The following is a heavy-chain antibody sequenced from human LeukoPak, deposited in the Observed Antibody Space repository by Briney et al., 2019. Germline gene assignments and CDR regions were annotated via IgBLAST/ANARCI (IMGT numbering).Heavy chain of an antibody. Sequence: SETLSLTCAVYGGSFSGYYWSWIRQPPGKGLEWIGEINHSGSTNYNPSLKSRVTISVDTSNNQFSLKLSSVTAADTAVYYCARAQWLVNYFDYWGQGTLVTVSS. D-gene: IGHD6-19*01. CDR3: ARAQWLVNYFDY. J-gene: IGHJ4*02. CDR2: INHSGST. V-gene: IGHV4-34*01. CDR1: GGSFSGYY.